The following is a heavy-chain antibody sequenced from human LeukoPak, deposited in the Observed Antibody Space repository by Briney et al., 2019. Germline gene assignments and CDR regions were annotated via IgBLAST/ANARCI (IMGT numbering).Heavy chain of an antibody. CDR3: ARDWDDSSGYPFDY. V-gene: IGHV3-7*01. CDR2: IKQDGSEK. J-gene: IGHJ4*02. Sequence: GGSLRLSCAASGFTFSSYWMSWVRQAPGKGLEWVGNIKQDGSEKYYVDSVKGRFTISRDNAKNSLYLQMNSLRAEDTAVYYCARDWDDSSGYPFDYWGQGTLVTVSS. D-gene: IGHD3-22*01. CDR1: GFTFSSYW.